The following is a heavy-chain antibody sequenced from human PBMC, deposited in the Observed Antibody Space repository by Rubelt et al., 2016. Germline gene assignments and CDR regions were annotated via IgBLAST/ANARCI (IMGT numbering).Heavy chain of an antibody. CDR2: IKQDGSEK. CDR1: GGSFSGYY. V-gene: IGHV3-7*01. CDR3: ARELPRGGYYYYYGMDV. Sequence: GAGLLKPSETLSLTCAVYGGSFSGYYWSWVRQAPGKGLEWVANIKQDGSEKYFVDSVKGRFTISRDNAKNSLYLQMNSLRAEDTAVYYCARELPRGGYYYYYGMDVWGQGTTVTVSS. J-gene: IGHJ6*02.